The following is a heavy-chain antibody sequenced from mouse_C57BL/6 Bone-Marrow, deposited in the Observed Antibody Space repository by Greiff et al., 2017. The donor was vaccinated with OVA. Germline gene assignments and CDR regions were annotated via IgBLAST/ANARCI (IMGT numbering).Heavy chain of an antibody. J-gene: IGHJ3*01. Sequence: EVQLQQSGPVLVKPGASVKMSCKASGYTFTDYYMNWVKQSHGKSLEWIGVINPYNGGTSYNQKFKGKATLTVDKSSSTAYMELNSRTSEDSAGYYCARSGTRFAYWCQGTRVTVSA. CDR1: GYTFTDYY. V-gene: IGHV1-19*01. CDR3: ARSGTRFAY. CDR2: INPYNGGT. D-gene: IGHD3-1*01.